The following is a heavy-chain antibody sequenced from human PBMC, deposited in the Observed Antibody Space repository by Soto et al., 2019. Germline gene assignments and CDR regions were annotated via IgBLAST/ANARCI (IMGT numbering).Heavy chain of an antibody. Sequence: PSETLSLTCAVYGGSFSGYYWSWIRQPPGKGLEWIGEINHSGSTNYNPSLKSRVTISVDTSKNQFSLKLSSVTAADTAVYYCARVRGYSGYQKTYYFDYWGQGTLVTVSS. J-gene: IGHJ4*02. CDR1: GGSFSGYY. CDR2: INHSGST. V-gene: IGHV4-34*01. CDR3: ARVRGYSGYQKTYYFDY. D-gene: IGHD5-12*01.